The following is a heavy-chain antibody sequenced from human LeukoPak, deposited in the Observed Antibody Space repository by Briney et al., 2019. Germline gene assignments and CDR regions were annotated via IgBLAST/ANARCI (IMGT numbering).Heavy chain of an antibody. CDR2: ISSRSSYI. D-gene: IGHD3-22*01. Sequence: PGGSLRLSCAASGFIFSSYSMNWVRQAPGKGLEWVSSISSRSSYISYADSVKGRFTVSRDNAKNSLYLQINSLRAEDTAVYYCAREGAAYYDRSGYSYFDYWGQGALVTVSS. CDR3: AREGAAYYDRSGYSYFDY. J-gene: IGHJ4*02. CDR1: GFIFSSYS. V-gene: IGHV3-21*01.